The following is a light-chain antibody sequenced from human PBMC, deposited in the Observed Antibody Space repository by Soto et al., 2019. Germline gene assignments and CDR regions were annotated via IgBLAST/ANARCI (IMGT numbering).Light chain of an antibody. J-gene: IGKJ2*01. CDR1: QSISSSS. Sequence: EIVLTQSPGTLSLSPGERVTLSCKASQSISSSSLAWYQHKPGQAPRLPIYGASSRATGIPDRFSGSGSGADFTLTISRLEPEDFAVYYCQQYNSWPPSYTFGQGTKLQIK. CDR3: QQYNSWPPSYT. V-gene: IGKV3-20*01. CDR2: GAS.